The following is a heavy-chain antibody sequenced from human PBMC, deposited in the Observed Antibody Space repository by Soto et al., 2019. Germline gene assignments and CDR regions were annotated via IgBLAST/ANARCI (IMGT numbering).Heavy chain of an antibody. CDR1: GDSVSSSSAA. V-gene: IGHV6-1*01. CDR2: AYYRSKWYN. Sequence: SQXLSLTGSISGDSVSSSSAALNLIRQSPSRGLEWLGRAYYRSKWYNDYAVSVKSRITINPDTSKNQFSLQLNSVTPEDTAVYYCARDPVGGSRSYAFDIWGQGTMVTVSS. CDR3: ARDPVGGSRSYAFDI. D-gene: IGHD1-26*01. J-gene: IGHJ3*02.